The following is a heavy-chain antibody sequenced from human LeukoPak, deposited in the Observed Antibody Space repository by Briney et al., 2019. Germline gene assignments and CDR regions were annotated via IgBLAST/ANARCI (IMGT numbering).Heavy chain of an antibody. J-gene: IGHJ4*02. D-gene: IGHD3-3*02. CDR2: IYFTGNHI. Sequence: GGSLRLSCATSGFTFSRFSMRWVRQAPGKGLGWVSSIYFTGNHISYADSVKGRFTISRDNANNSVYLQMNGLRAEDTAVYYCAREFSTVGNFDYWGQGTLVTVSS. CDR1: GFTFSRFS. V-gene: IGHV3-21*01. CDR3: AREFSTVGNFDY.